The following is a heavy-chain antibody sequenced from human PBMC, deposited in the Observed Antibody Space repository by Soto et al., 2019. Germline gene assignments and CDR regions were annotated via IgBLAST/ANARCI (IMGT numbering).Heavy chain of an antibody. CDR1: GGSFSGYY. D-gene: IGHD1-26*01. CDR2: INHSGST. CDR3: ARNQLGALHFDY. J-gene: IGHJ4*02. V-gene: IGHV4-34*01. Sequence: SETLSLTCAVYGGSFSGYYWSWIRQPPGKGLEWIGEINHSGSTNYNPSLKSRVTISVDTSKNQFSLKLSSVTAADTAVYYCARNQLGALHFDYWGQGTLVTVSS.